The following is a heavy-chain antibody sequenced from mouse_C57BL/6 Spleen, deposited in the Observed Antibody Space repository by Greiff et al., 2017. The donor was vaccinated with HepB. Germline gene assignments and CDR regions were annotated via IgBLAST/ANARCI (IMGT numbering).Heavy chain of an antibody. D-gene: IGHD1-1*01. J-gene: IGHJ1*03. CDR2: IDPETGGT. Sequence: VQLQQSGAELVRPGASVTLSCKASGYTFTDYEMHWVKQTPVHGLEWIGAIDPETGGTAYNQKFKGKAILTADKASSTAYMELRSLTSEDSAGYYCTRGQYYESSTGYCDVWGTGTTVTVSS. CDR1: GYTFTDYE. CDR3: TRGQYYESSTGYCDV. V-gene: IGHV1-15*01.